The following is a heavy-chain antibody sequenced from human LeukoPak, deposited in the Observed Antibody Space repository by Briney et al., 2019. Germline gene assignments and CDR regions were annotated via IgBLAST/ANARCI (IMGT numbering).Heavy chain of an antibody. Sequence: ASVKVSCKASGYTFTGYYMHWVRQAPGQGLEWMGWINPNSGGTNYAQKFQGRVTMTRDTSISTAYMELSRLRSDDTAGYYCARVYSSSPDFDYWGQGTLVTVSS. D-gene: IGHD6-13*01. V-gene: IGHV1-2*02. CDR2: INPNSGGT. J-gene: IGHJ4*02. CDR3: ARVYSSSPDFDY. CDR1: GYTFTGYY.